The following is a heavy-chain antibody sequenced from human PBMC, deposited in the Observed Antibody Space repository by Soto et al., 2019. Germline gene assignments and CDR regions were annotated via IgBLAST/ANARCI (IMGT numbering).Heavy chain of an antibody. D-gene: IGHD7-27*01. V-gene: IGHV1-69*06. J-gene: IGHJ4*02. CDR1: GGTFSGHA. Sequence: QVQLVQSGAEVKKPGSSVKVSCEASGGTFSGHAISWVRQAPGQGPEWMGGLIPLFGTTQHAQNFQDRLTITADKSTSTSYMALTSLRFADTAIYYCARGPNWGYRFDSWGQGPLVTVSS. CDR3: ARGPNWGYRFDS. CDR2: LIPLFGTT.